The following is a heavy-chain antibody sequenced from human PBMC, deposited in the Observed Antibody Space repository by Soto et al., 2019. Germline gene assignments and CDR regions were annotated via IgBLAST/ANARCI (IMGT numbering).Heavy chain of an antibody. Sequence: EAHLVESGGGLVQPGGSLRLSCAASGFTFSVYTMHWVRQSPGKGLEWISSITSSGTTISYADSVKGRFTISRDNAKSSLFLQMDTLRDEDTAVYYCARDGYSTSSDWPWFDPWGQGTLVTVSS. J-gene: IGHJ5*02. CDR1: GFTFSVYT. CDR2: ITSSGTTI. V-gene: IGHV3-48*02. D-gene: IGHD6-6*01. CDR3: ARDGYSTSSDWPWFDP.